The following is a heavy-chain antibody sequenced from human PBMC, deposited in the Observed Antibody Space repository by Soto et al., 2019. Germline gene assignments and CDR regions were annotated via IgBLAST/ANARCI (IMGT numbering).Heavy chain of an antibody. CDR2: IIPIFGTA. V-gene: IGHV1-69*01. CDR1: GGTFSSHA. J-gene: IGHJ6*02. D-gene: IGHD5-12*01. Sequence: QVQLVQSGAEVKKPGSSVKVSCKASGGTFSSHAISWVRQAPGQGLEWMGGIIPIFGTANYAQKFQGRVTITADESTRKAYLELSSLRSEDTAVYYCARMGWGGYSGYEPPSVGYYYYGMDVWGQGTTVTVSS. CDR3: ARMGWGGYSGYEPPSVGYYYYGMDV.